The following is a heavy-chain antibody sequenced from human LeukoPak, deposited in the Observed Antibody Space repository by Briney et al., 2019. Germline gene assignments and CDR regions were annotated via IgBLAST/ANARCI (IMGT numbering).Heavy chain of an antibody. J-gene: IGHJ5*02. V-gene: IGHV3-23*01. CDR1: GFIFRSYD. CDR2: ITGSGGST. D-gene: IGHD3-10*01. Sequence: RGSLRLSCAASGFIFRSYDMSWVRQVPGKGLAWVSTITGSGGSTYYADSVKGRFTISRDNSKNTLYLQMNSLRAEDTAVYYCARDENMVRGGKKFDPWGQGTLVTVSS. CDR3: ARDENMVRGGKKFDP.